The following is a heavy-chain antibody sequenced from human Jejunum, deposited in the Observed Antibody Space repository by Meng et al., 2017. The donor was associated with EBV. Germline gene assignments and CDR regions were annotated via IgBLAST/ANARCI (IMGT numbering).Heavy chain of an antibody. CDR2: IYHGGGT. CDR1: GASISDNDW. J-gene: IGHJ4*02. Sequence: QEPGPRLVKPSGTRSLTWFVSGASISDNDWWSWVRQPPGKGLEWLGEIYHGGGTNYNPSLERRVTISVDKSKNQFSLKLNSVTVADTAVYYCAGNGYYALEYWGPGSLVTVSS. V-gene: IGHV4-4*02. D-gene: IGHD3-22*01. CDR3: AGNGYYALEY.